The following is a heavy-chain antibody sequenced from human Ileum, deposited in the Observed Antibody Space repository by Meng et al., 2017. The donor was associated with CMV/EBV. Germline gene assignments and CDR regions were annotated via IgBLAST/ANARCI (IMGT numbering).Heavy chain of an antibody. CDR3: ARAGASSGYYYEYYYYGMDV. V-gene: IGHV1-8*03. J-gene: IGHJ6*02. D-gene: IGHD3-22*01. Sequence: ASVKVSCKASGYTFTSYDINWVRQATGQGLEWMGWMNPNSGNTGYAQKFQGRVTITRNTSISPAYMELSSLRSEDTDVYDRARAGASSGYYYEYYYYGMDVWGQGTTVTVSS. CDR1: GYTFTSYD. CDR2: MNPNSGNT.